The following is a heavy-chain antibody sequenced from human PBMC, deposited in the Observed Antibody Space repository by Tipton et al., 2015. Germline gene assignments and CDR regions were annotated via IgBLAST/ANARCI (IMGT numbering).Heavy chain of an antibody. CDR2: IYVGDSDT. Sequence: QLVQSGAEVKKPGESLRISCKGSGYSFTNSWIAWVRQMPGKGLEWMGIIYVGDSDTRYSQSFQGQVTISADKSISTAYLQWSSLKASDNAMYYCARRHVYDYYLDNWGQGTLVIVSS. CDR3: ARRHVYDYYLDN. CDR1: GYSFTNSW. V-gene: IGHV5-51*01. J-gene: IGHJ4*02. D-gene: IGHD5/OR15-5a*01.